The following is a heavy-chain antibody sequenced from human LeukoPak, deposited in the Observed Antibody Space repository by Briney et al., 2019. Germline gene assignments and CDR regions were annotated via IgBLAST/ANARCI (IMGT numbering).Heavy chain of an antibody. J-gene: IGHJ5*02. D-gene: IGHD5-18*01. CDR2: IYHSGST. V-gene: IGHV4-4*02. CDR1: GGSISSSNW. Sequence: SETLSLTCAVSGGSISSSNWWSWVRQPPGKGLEWIGEIYHSGSTYYNPSLKSRVTISVDRSKNQFSLKLSSVTAADTAVYYCARGYSYGSWFDPWGQGTLVTVSS. CDR3: ARGYSYGSWFDP.